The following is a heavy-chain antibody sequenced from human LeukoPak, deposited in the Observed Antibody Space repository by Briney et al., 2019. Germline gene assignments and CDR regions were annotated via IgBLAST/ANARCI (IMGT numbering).Heavy chain of an antibody. CDR1: GYTFTSNY. J-gene: IGHJ4*02. CDR3: ARDQEGFDY. Sequence: ASVKVSCKASGYTFTSNYIHWVRQAPGQGLEWMGMIYPRDGSTSYAQKFQGRVTVTWDTSTSTVHMELSGLRSEDTAVYYCARDQEGFDYWGQGTLVTVSS. CDR2: IYPRDGST. V-gene: IGHV1-46*01.